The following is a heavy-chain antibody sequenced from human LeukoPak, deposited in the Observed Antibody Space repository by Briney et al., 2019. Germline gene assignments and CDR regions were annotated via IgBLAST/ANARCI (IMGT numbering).Heavy chain of an antibody. CDR3: ASRYLDDFWSGYTDAFDI. Sequence: ASGKVSCKASGYTFTSYYMHWVRQAPGQGLEWMGIINPSGGSTCYAQKFQGRVTMTRDTSTSTVYMELSSLRSEDTAVYYCASRYLDDFWSGYTDAFDIWGQGTMVTVSS. J-gene: IGHJ3*02. V-gene: IGHV1-46*03. CDR1: GYTFTSYY. CDR2: INPSGGST. D-gene: IGHD3-3*01.